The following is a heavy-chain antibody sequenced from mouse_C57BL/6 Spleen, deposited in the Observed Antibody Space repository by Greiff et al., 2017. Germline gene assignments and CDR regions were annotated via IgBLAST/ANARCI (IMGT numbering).Heavy chain of an antibody. CDR3: ARELPYYAMDY. CDR2: IHPNSGST. V-gene: IGHV1-64*01. Sequence: VQLQQSGAELVKPGASVKLSCKASGYTFTSYWMHWVKQRPGQGLEWIGMIHPNSGSTNYNEKFKSKATLTVDKSSSTAYMQLSSLTSEDSAVYYCARELPYYAMDYWGQGTSVTVSS. J-gene: IGHJ4*01. CDR1: GYTFTSYW.